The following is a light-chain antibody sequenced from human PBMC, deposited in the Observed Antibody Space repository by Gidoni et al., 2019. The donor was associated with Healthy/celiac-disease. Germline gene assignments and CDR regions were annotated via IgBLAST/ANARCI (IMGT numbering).Light chain of an antibody. CDR2: DAS. CDR3: QQYNSWT. CDR1: QSISSW. Sequence: DIQMTQCPSTLSASVGDRVTITCRASQSISSWLAWYQQKPGKAPKLLIYDASSLESGVPSRFSGSGSGTEFTLTISSLQPDDFATYYCQQYNSWTFGQGTKVEIK. V-gene: IGKV1-5*01. J-gene: IGKJ1*01.